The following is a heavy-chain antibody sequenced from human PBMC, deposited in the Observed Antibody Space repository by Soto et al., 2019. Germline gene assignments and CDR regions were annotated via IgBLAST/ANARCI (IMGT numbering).Heavy chain of an antibody. D-gene: IGHD3-9*01. J-gene: IGHJ4*02. CDR3: TTGIYYDILAGYHDVAY. CDR1: GFNLSHPW. Sequence: GGSLRLSCAASGFNLSHPWMTWVRQAAGKGLQWVGRIKSKTDGGTADYAAPVKGRFTISRDDSKNTVYLQMNSLKTEDTAVYYCTTGIYYDILAGYHDVAYWGQGTLVTVSS. V-gene: IGHV3-15*01. CDR2: IKSKTDGGTA.